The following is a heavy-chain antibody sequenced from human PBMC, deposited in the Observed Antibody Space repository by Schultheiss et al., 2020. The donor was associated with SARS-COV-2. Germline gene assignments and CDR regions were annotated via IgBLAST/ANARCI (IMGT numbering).Heavy chain of an antibody. CDR1: GGSFSGYY. Sequence: SETLSLTCAVYGGSFSGYYWSWIRQPPGKGLEWIGEINHIGSTNYNPSLKSRVTISVDTSKNQFSLKLSSVTAADTAVYYCARGRGTGSYRPDGYGMDVWGQGTTVTVSS. D-gene: IGHD3-16*02. V-gene: IGHV4-34*01. CDR3: ARGRGTGSYRPDGYGMDV. CDR2: INHIGST. J-gene: IGHJ6*02.